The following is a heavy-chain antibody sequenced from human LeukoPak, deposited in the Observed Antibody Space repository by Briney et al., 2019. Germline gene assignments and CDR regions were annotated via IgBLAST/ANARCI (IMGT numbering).Heavy chain of an antibody. CDR2: ISAYNGNT. D-gene: IGHD3-22*01. CDR1: GYTFTSYG. CDR3: ARAPLSVGTGVALDSFDI. V-gene: IGHV1-18*04. Sequence: ASVKVSCKASGYTFTSYGISWVRQAPGQGLEWMGWISAYNGNTKSAQKLQGRVTMTTATDTSTAYMELRSLRSDDTAVYYCARAPLSVGTGVALDSFDIWGQGTMVTVSS. J-gene: IGHJ3*02.